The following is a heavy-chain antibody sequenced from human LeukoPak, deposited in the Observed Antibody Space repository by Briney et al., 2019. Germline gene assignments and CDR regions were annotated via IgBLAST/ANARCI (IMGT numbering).Heavy chain of an antibody. J-gene: IGHJ4*02. CDR1: GFTFSRHA. D-gene: IGHD5-12*01. CDR2: ITSSASYR. Sequence: GGSLRLSCAASGFTFSRHAMNWVRQAPGKGLEWVSSITSSASYRYHSDSVKGRFTISRDNAKNSLYLQMNSLRVEDTAVYYCASEDIVGTSGALFDYWGQGTLVTVSS. V-gene: IGHV3-21*01. CDR3: ASEDIVGTSGALFDY.